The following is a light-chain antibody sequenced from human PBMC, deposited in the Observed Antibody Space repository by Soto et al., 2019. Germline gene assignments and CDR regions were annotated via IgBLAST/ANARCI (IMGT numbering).Light chain of an antibody. CDR3: QSYDNNLSVYV. Sequence: QSVLTQPASVSRSPGRSITISCTGTSIDLAPYHYASRYQQLPGTSPMPLLSGTSTRPSGGPIRFSRSKPGPSAPLAITGLQDADDADHYCQSYDNNLSVYVHRTGTKVTV. CDR1: SIDLAPYHY. J-gene: IGLJ1*01. CDR2: GTS. V-gene: IGLV1-40*01.